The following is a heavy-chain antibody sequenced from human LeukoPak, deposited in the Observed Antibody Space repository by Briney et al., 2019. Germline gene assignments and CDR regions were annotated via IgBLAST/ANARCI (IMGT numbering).Heavy chain of an antibody. V-gene: IGHV4-31*03. CDR2: IYYSGST. J-gene: IGHJ4*02. CDR1: GGSLSSGGYY. CDR3: AREPGKYCSGGSCYDY. D-gene: IGHD2-15*01. Sequence: SETLSLTCTVSGGSLSSGGYYWSWIRQHPGKGLEWIGYIYYSGSTYYNPSLKSRVTISVDTSKNQFSLKLSSVTAADTAVYYCAREPGKYCSGGSCYDYWGQGTLVTVSS.